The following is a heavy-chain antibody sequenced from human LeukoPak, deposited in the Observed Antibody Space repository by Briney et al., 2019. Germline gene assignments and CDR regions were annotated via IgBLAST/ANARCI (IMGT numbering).Heavy chain of an antibody. CDR3: ARGKYYYDTLSGEKDH. CDR2: INPSGGST. Sequence: ASVKVSCKASGYTFTSYYMHWVRQAPGQGLEWMGIINPSGGSTSYAQKFQGRVTMTRDMSTSTVYMELSSLRSEDTAVYYCARGKYYYDTLSGEKDHWGQGTLVTVSS. D-gene: IGHD3-22*01. J-gene: IGHJ4*02. CDR1: GYTFTSYY. V-gene: IGHV1-46*01.